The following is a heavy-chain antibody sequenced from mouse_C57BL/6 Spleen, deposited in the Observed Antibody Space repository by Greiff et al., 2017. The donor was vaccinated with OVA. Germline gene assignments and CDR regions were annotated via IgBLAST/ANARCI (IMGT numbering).Heavy chain of an antibody. CDR2: IDPETGGT. CDR1: GYTFTDYE. CDR3: TRRGFAY. V-gene: IGHV1-15*01. Sequence: QVQLQQSGAELVRPGASVTLSCKASGYTFTDYEMHWVKQTPVHGLEWIGAIDPETGGTAYNQKFKGKAILTADKSSSKAYMELRSLTSEDSAVYYCTRRGFAYWGQGTLVTVSA. J-gene: IGHJ3*01.